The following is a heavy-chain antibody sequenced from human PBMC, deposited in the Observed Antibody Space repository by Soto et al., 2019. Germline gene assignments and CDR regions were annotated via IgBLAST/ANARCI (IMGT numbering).Heavy chain of an antibody. J-gene: IGHJ5*02. CDR2: ISYDGSNK. CDR3: AKDLTTVTELQYNWFDP. CDR1: GFTFSSYG. Sequence: GGSLRLSCAASGFTFSSYGMHWVRQAPGKGLEWVAVISYDGSNKYYADSVKGRFTISRDNSKNTLYLQMNSLRAEDTAVYYCAKDLTTVTELQYNWFDPWGQGTLVTVSS. V-gene: IGHV3-30*18. D-gene: IGHD4-17*01.